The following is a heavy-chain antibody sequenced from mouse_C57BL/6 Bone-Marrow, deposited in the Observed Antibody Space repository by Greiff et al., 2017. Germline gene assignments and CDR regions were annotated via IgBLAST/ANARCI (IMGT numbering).Heavy chain of an antibody. CDR1: GFTFSSYG. Sequence: EVKLMESGGDLVKPGGSLKLSCAASGFTFSSYGMSWVRQTPDKRLEWVATISSGGSYTYYPDSVKGRFTISRDNAKNTLYLQMSSLKSEDTAMXYCARHGGLLFMDYWGQGTSVTVSS. CDR3: ARHGGLLFMDY. CDR2: ISSGGSYT. J-gene: IGHJ4*01. V-gene: IGHV5-6*01. D-gene: IGHD1-1*01.